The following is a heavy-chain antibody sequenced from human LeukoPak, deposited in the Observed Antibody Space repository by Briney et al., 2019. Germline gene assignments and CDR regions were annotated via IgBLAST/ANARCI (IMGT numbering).Heavy chain of an antibody. D-gene: IGHD2-2*01. Sequence: GGSLRLSCAASGFTFSSYAMSWVRQAPGKGLEWVSAISGSGGSTYYADSVKGRFTISRDNSKNTLYLQMNSLRAEDTAVYYCAKDQGIVVVPAATFDYWSQGTLVTVSS. J-gene: IGHJ4*02. V-gene: IGHV3-23*01. CDR1: GFTFSSYA. CDR3: AKDQGIVVVPAATFDY. CDR2: ISGSGGST.